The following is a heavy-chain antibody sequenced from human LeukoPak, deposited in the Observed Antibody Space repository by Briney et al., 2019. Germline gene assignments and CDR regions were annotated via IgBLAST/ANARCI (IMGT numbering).Heavy chain of an antibody. CDR3: ASDLYSSSGVMRAFDI. D-gene: IGHD6-6*01. Sequence: ASVKVSCKASGYTFTSYGISWVRQAPGQGLEWMGGIIPIFGTANYAQKFQGRVTITTDESTSTAYMELSSLRSEDTAVYYCASDLYSSSGVMRAFDIWGQGTMVTVS. CDR1: GYTFTSYG. CDR2: IIPIFGTA. V-gene: IGHV1-69*05. J-gene: IGHJ3*02.